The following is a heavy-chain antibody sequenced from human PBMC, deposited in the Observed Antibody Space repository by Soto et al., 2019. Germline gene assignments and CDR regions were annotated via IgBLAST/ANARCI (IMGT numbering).Heavy chain of an antibody. CDR2: ISGSGGST. V-gene: IGHV3-23*01. D-gene: IGHD5-18*01. CDR1: GFTFSSYA. Sequence: QPGGSLRLSCAASGFTFSSYAMSWVRQAPGKGLEWVSAISGSGGSTYYADSVKGRFTISRDNSKNTLYLQMNSLRAEDTAVYYCAKAPTPVDTAMVPFYYYYGMDVWGQGTTVTVSS. J-gene: IGHJ6*02. CDR3: AKAPTPVDTAMVPFYYYYGMDV.